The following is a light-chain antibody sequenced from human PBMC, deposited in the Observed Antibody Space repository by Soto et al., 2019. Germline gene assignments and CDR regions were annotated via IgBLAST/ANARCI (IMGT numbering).Light chain of an antibody. CDR2: GAS. V-gene: IGKV3-20*01. Sequence: EIVFTQSPGSLALSQGERATLSCRASQSVSSSYLAWYQQKPGQAPRLLIYGASSRATGIPDRFSGSGSGTDFTLTISRLEPEDFAVYYCQQYNNWPRTFGQGTKVDIK. CDR1: QSVSSSY. CDR3: QQYNNWPRT. J-gene: IGKJ1*01.